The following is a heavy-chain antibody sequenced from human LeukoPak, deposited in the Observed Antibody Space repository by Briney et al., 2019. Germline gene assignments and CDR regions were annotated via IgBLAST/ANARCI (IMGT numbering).Heavy chain of an antibody. CDR1: GGSISSSSYY. D-gene: IGHD6-13*01. V-gene: IGHV4-39*07. J-gene: IGHJ5*02. CDR2: IYYSGST. Sequence: SETLSLTCTVSGGSISSSSYYWGWIRQPPGKGLEWIGSIYYSGSTYYNPSLKSRVTISVDTSKNQFSLKLSSVTAADTAVYYCARASPRIAAAGNWFDPWGQGTLVTVSS. CDR3: ARASPRIAAAGNWFDP.